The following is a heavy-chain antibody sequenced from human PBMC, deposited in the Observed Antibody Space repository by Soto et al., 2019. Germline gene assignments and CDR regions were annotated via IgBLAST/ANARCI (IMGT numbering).Heavy chain of an antibody. V-gene: IGHV3-30*18. CDR3: AKDYYDYGDPVRY. D-gene: IGHD4-17*01. CDR1: GFTFSSYG. Sequence: GGSLRLSCEASGFTFSSYGMHWVRQAPGKGLEWVAVISYDGSKKYYADSVKGRFTISRDNSKNTLYLQMNSLRAEDTAVYYCAKDYYDYGDPVRYWGQGTLVTVSS. CDR2: ISYDGSKK. J-gene: IGHJ4*02.